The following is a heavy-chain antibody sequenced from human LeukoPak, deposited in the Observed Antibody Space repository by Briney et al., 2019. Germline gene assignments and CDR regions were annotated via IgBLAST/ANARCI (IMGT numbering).Heavy chain of an antibody. CDR2: IIGGAGST. D-gene: IGHD2-2*01. Sequence: GGTLRLSCAASGFSFNRHGMSGARQAPGKGLEWVSGIIGGAGSTYYADSVKGRFTISGDNSKNTLFLQMNSLRAEDTAVYYCAHGAMYQLDYWGQGTLVTVSS. J-gene: IGHJ4*02. CDR3: AHGAMYQLDY. CDR1: GFSFNRHG. V-gene: IGHV3-23*01.